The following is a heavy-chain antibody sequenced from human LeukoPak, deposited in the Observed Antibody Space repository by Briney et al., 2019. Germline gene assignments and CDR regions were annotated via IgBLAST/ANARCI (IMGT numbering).Heavy chain of an antibody. D-gene: IGHD3-22*01. V-gene: IGHV4-59*05. CDR1: GFTFSSYA. CDR3: ASGNGITMIVVVPKGAFDI. J-gene: IGHJ3*02. Sequence: GSLRLSCAASGFTFSSYAMSWVRQAPGKGLEGIGRIYYSGSTYYNPSLKSRVTISVDTSKNQISLKLSSVTAADTAVYYCASGNGITMIVVVPKGAFDIWGQGTMVTVSS. CDR2: IYYSGST.